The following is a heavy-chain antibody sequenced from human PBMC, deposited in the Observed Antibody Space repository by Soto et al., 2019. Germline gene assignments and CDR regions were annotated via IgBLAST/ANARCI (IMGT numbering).Heavy chain of an antibody. CDR1: GFTFSGYA. J-gene: IGHJ4*02. CDR3: ARANYGDYLDY. V-gene: IGHV3-30-3*01. CDR2: LSYNGANE. D-gene: IGHD4-17*01. Sequence: QVQLVESGGGVVQPGKSLRLSCVGSGFTFSGYALHWVRQAPGKGLEWVAVLSYNGANEFYADSVKGRFTISRDNSNNTLYLQLNRLRTEDTAVYYCARANYGDYLDYWGQGTLVTVSS.